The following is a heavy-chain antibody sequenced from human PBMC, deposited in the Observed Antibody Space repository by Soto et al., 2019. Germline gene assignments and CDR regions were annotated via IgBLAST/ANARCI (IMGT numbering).Heavy chain of an antibody. CDR1: GFTFSSYW. J-gene: IGHJ5*02. CDR3: ARGDGDYYDGNGSLGRP. CDR2: IKSDGSGT. V-gene: IGHV3-74*01. Sequence: EVQLVESGGGLVQPGGSLTLSCAASGFTFSSYWMHWVRQAPGKGLVWVARIKSDGSGTIYADSVKGRLTISRDNARNTLYLKRTSRRAEATAVFFCARGDGDYYDGNGSLGRPWGQGPLVTVSS. D-gene: IGHD3-22*01.